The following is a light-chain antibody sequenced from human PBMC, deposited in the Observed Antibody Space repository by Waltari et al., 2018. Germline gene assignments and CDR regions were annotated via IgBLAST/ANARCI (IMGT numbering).Light chain of an antibody. Sequence: QSVLTQSPSASGTPGQSVAISCSGGTTNIGHTYVYWYQQLPGTAPKLLIYRDSQRPSGVPDRFSGSKSGTSASLAISGLRSEDEADYYCVTWDDSLGGYYVFGTGTKVTVL. CDR3: VTWDDSLGGYYV. J-gene: IGLJ1*01. CDR1: TTNIGHTY. V-gene: IGLV1-47*01. CDR2: RDS.